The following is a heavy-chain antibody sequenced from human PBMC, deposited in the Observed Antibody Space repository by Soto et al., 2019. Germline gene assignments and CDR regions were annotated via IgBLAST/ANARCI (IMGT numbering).Heavy chain of an antibody. CDR1: GFTFSSYA. D-gene: IGHD4-4*01. CDR2: ISYDGSSK. V-gene: IGHV3-30-3*01. CDR3: ARSQTTVTTSDY. J-gene: IGHJ4*02. Sequence: PGGSLRLSCAASGFTFSSYAMHWVRQAPGKGLEWVAVISYDGSSKYYADFVKGRFTISRDNSKSTLYLQMNSLRVEDAALYYCARSQTTVTTSDYWGQGTLVTVSS.